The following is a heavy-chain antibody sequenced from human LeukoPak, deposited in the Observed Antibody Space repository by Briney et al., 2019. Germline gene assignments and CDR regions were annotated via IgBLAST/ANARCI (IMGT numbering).Heavy chain of an antibody. V-gene: IGHV3-9*01. CDR3: AKDIGSCGRDYFAFDY. CDR2: ISWNSGSI. CDR1: GFTFDDYA. J-gene: IGHJ4*02. D-gene: IGHD2-21*02. Sequence: PGGSLRLSCVASGFTFDDYAMHWVRQAPGKGLEWVSGISWNSGSIGYADSVKGRFTISRDNAKNSLYLQMNSLRAEDTALYYCAKDIGSCGRDYFAFDYWGQGTLVTVSS.